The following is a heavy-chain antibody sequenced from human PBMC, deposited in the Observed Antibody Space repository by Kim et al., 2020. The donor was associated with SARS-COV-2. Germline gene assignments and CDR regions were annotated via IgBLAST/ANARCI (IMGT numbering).Heavy chain of an antibody. V-gene: IGHV3-7*01. CDR2: IKQDGSEK. CDR3: ARDRDSSSWYHYYYGMDV. CDR1: GFTFSSYW. J-gene: IGHJ6*02. D-gene: IGHD6-13*01. Sequence: LSLTCAASGFTFSSYWMSWVRQAPGKGLEWVANIKQDGSEKYYVDSVKGRFTISRDNAKNSLYLQMNSLRAEDTAVYYCARDRDSSSWYHYYYGMDVWGQGTTVTVSS.